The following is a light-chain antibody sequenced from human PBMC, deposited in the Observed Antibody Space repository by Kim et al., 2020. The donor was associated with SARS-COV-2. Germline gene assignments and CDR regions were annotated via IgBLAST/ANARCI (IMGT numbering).Light chain of an antibody. V-gene: IGLV1-44*01. CDR2: SNT. CDR1: SSNIGSRT. Sequence: ELTQPPSASGTPGQRVTISCSGSSSNIGSRTVNWFQQFPGTAPKLLIYSNTQRPSGVPDRFSGSKSGTSASLAISGLQSEDEADYYCAAWDDSLNAWVFGGGTKVTVL. J-gene: IGLJ3*02. CDR3: AAWDDSLNAWV.